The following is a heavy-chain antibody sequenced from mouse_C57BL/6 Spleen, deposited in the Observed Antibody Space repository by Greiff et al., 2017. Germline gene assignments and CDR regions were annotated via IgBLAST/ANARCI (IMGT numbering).Heavy chain of an antibody. CDR1: GFTFSDYY. Sequence: DVMLVESGGGLVQPGGSLKLSCAASGFTFSDYYMYWVRQTPEKRLEWVAYISNGGGSTYYPDTVKGRFTISRDNAKNTLYLQMSRLKSEDTAMYYCASGTAQATAWFAYWGQGTLVTVSA. CDR3: ASGTAQATAWFAY. J-gene: IGHJ3*01. CDR2: ISNGGGST. V-gene: IGHV5-12*01. D-gene: IGHD3-2*02.